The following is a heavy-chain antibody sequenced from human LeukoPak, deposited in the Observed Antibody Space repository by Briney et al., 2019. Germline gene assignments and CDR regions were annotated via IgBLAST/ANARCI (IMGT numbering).Heavy chain of an antibody. Sequence: SETLSLTCTVSGGSISSYYWSWIRQTPGKGLEWIGYIYYSGSTNFNPSLKSRVTISVDTSKNQFSLKMSSVTAADTAVYYCARVSGIAAAGTWYYYYYMDVWGKGTTVTVSS. V-gene: IGHV4-59*01. J-gene: IGHJ6*03. CDR1: GGSISSYY. D-gene: IGHD6-13*01. CDR3: ARVSGIAAAGTWYYYYYMDV. CDR2: IYYSGST.